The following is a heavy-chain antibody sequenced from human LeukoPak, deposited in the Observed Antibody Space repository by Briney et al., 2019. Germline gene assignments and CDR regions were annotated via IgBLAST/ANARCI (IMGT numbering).Heavy chain of an antibody. D-gene: IGHD3-22*01. V-gene: IGHV1-69*05. CDR3: ASRDYYDSSGYYHPSYMDV. CDR1: GGTFSSYA. J-gene: IGHJ6*03. Sequence: ASVKVSRKASGGTFSSYAISWVRQAPGQGLEWMGGIIPIFGTANYAQKFQGRVTITTDESTSTAYMELSSLRSEDTAVYYCASRDYYDSSGYYHPSYMDVWGKGTTVTVSS. CDR2: IIPIFGTA.